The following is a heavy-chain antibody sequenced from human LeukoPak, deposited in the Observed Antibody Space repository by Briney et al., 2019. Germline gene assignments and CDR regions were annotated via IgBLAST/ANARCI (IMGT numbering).Heavy chain of an antibody. D-gene: IGHD3-10*01. CDR1: GGSFSGYY. V-gene: IGHV4-34*01. CDR2: INHSGST. CDR3: ARVRYYFGSGSCYP. J-gene: IGHJ5*02. Sequence: PSETLSLTRAVYGGSFSGYYWSWIRQPPGKGLEWIGEINHSGSTNYNPSLKSRVTISVDTSKNQFSLKLSSVTAADTAVYYCARVRYYFGSGSCYPWGQRSVVTVSS.